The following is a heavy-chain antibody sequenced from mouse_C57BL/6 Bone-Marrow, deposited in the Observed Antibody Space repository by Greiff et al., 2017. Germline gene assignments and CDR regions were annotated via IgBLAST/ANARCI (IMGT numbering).Heavy chain of an antibody. CDR1: GYTFTSYW. V-gene: IGHV1-61*01. J-gene: IGHJ2*01. Sequence: QVQLQQPGAELVRPGSSVKLSCKASGYTFTSYWMDWVKQRPGQGLEWIGNIYPSDSETHYNQKFKDKATLTVDKSSSTAYLPLSSLTSEDSAVYYCARGTKDYFDYWGQGTTLTVSS. CDR2: IYPSDSET. CDR3: ARGTKDYFDY. D-gene: IGHD1-1*01.